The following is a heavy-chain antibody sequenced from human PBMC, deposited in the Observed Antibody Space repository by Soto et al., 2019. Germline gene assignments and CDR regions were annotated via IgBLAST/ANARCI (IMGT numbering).Heavy chain of an antibody. J-gene: IGHJ4*02. CDR3: ARRLYGDYDY. D-gene: IGHD4-17*01. CDR2: ISTYNGNT. Sequence: QAQLVQSGAEVKEPGASVKVSCKSSGYSFTTSGITWVRQAPGQGLEWMGWISTYNGNTNYAQKLQDRVTLTTDTSTSTAYMELRSLRSDDTAVYNCARRLYGDYDYWGQVTLVTVSS. CDR1: GYSFTTSG. V-gene: IGHV1-18*01.